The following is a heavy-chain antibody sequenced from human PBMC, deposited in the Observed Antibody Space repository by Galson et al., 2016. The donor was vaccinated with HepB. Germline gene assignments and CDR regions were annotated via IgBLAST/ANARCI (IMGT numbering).Heavy chain of an antibody. J-gene: IGHJ3*02. CDR1: GFTSSTNW. D-gene: IGHD2-8*01. V-gene: IGHV3-7*04. CDR2: IKEDGSEK. Sequence: SLRLSCAGSGFTSSTNWMSWVRQAQGKGLEWVANIKEDGSEKYYVDSVKGRCTISRENAKNSLFLQMNSLRTEDTAVYYCARDSGYCNNFDCKGDAFDMWGQGTMVTVSS. CDR3: ARDSGYCNNFDCKGDAFDM.